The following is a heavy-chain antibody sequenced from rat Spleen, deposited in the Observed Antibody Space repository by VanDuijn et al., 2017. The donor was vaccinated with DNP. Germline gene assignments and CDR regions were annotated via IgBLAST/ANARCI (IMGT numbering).Heavy chain of an antibody. V-gene: IGHV5-25*01. J-gene: IGHJ4*01. CDR2: ISTSGGST. CDR3: ARRGLRRTLDA. CDR1: GFTFSDYY. D-gene: IGHD1-11*01. Sequence: EVQLVGSGGGLVQSGRSLKLSCAGSGFTFSDYYMAWVRQAPTKGLDWVASISTSGGSTYYPDSVKGRFTISRDNAKNTLYLQMNSLRSEDTATYYCARRGLRRTLDAWGQGTSVTVSS.